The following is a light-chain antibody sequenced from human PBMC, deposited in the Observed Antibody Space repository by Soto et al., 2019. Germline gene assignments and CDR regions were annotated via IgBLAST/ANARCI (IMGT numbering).Light chain of an antibody. CDR3: LLYYGGVQL. V-gene: IGLV7-43*01. Sequence: QAVVTQEPSLTVSPGGTVTLTCASSTGAVTSGNYPNWFQQKPGQAPTSLIHSTGDKHSWTPARLSGSLLGDKAALTLSAVQPEDEADYYCLLYYGGVQLFGGGTKLTVL. CDR2: STG. J-gene: IGLJ3*02. CDR1: TGAVTSGNY.